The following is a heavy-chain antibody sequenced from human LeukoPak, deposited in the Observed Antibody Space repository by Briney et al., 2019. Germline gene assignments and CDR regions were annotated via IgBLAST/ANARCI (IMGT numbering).Heavy chain of an antibody. V-gene: IGHV3-30*18. CDR1: GFTVSSNY. D-gene: IGHD2-15*01. CDR3: AKGVVAATNAAYYGMDV. CDR2: ISYDESDK. J-gene: IGHJ6*02. Sequence: SGGSLRLSCAASGFTVSSNYMSWVRQAPGKGLEWVAVISYDESDKYYADSVKGRFTFSRDNSKNTLYLQMNSLRPEDTAVYYCAKGVVAATNAAYYGMDVWGQGTTVTVSS.